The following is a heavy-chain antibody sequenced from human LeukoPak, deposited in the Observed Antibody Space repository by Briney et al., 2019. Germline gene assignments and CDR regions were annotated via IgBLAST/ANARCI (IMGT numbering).Heavy chain of an antibody. CDR2: ISFGGSP. J-gene: IGHJ4*02. V-gene: IGHV4-59*08. D-gene: IGHD2-15*01. Sequence: SETLSLTCTVSGGSIINSYWSWIRRPPGKGLEWIGYISFGGSPNYSPSLKSRVTMSVDTSENQFSLKLSSVTAADTAVYYCARHEVVVPFFDYWGQGTLVTVSS. CDR1: GGSIINSY. CDR3: ARHEVVVPFFDY.